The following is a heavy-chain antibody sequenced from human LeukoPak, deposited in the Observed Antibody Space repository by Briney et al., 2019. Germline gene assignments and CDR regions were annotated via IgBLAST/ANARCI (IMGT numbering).Heavy chain of an antibody. D-gene: IGHD5-18*01. J-gene: IGHJ4*02. CDR2: INHSGST. V-gene: IGHV4-34*01. CDR1: GGSFSGYY. CDR3: ASRGYKIDY. Sequence: PSETLSLTCAVYGGSFSGYYWSWIRQPPGKGLEWIEEINHSGSTNYNPSLKSRVTISVDTSKNQFSLKLSSVTAADTAVYYCASRGYKIDYWGQGTLVTVSS.